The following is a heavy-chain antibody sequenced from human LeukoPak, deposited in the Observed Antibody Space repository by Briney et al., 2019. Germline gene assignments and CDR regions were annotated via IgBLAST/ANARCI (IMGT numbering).Heavy chain of an antibody. CDR1: GGPISSGGYS. V-gene: IGHV4-30-2*01. Sequence: SQTLSLTCAVSGGPISSGGYSWSWIRQPPGKGLEWIGCIYHSGSTYYNPSLKSRVTISVDRSKNQFSLKLSSVTAADTAVYYCARAARTYYGSGSFPGWFDPWGQGTLVTVSS. CDR3: ARAARTYYGSGSFPGWFDP. CDR2: IYHSGST. D-gene: IGHD3-10*01. J-gene: IGHJ5*02.